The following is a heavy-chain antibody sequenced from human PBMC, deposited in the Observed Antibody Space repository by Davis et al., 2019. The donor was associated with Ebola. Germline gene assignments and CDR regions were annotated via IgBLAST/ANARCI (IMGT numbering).Heavy chain of an antibody. J-gene: IGHJ6*02. Sequence: GGSLRLSCVASGFTFTDYGIHWVRQAPGKGLEWVSLITGGGGRTFYADSVKGRFAISRDNSKNTLYLQMNSLRAEDTAVYYCAKGVVPAAALYYYGMDVWGQGTTVTVSS. CDR3: AKGVVPAAALYYYGMDV. CDR1: GFTFTDYG. D-gene: IGHD2-2*01. V-gene: IGHV3-NL1*01. CDR2: ITGGGGRT.